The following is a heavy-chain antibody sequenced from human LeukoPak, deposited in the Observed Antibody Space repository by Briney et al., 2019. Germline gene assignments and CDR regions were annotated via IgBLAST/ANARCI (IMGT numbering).Heavy chain of an antibody. CDR2: SSSSGNTT. CDR1: GFIFSDHY. CDR3: ARDGTSSWYFDS. V-gene: IGHV3-11*01. J-gene: IGHJ4*02. D-gene: IGHD6-13*01. Sequence: KPGGSLRLSCAASGFIFSDHYMSWIRQAPGKGLEWLSYSSSSGNTTHYADSVRGRFTISRDNAKNSLFLQMNSLRVEDTARYYCARDGTSSWYFDSWGQGTLVTVAS.